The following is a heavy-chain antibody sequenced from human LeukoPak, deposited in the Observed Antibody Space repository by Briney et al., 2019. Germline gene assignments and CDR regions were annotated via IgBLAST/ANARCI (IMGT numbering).Heavy chain of an antibody. V-gene: IGHV1-2*02. CDR2: INPNSGRT. J-gene: IGHJ4*02. CDR3: ARDSSDVLTGYYHF. Sequence: ASVKVSCETSGYTFNDYYVHWVRQAPGQGLEWMGWINPNSGRTNYAPKFQGRVTLTTDTSISTAYMELSSLISGDTALYFCARDSSDVLTGYYHFWGQGTLVTVSS. D-gene: IGHD3-9*01. CDR1: GYTFNDYY.